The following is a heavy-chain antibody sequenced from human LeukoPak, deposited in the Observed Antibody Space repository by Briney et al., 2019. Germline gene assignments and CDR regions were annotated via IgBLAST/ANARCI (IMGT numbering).Heavy chain of an antibody. CDR1: GFTFSSYG. J-gene: IGHJ3*01. CDR3: ARGDFGRYAFDF. CDR2: IWYDGSNK. D-gene: IGHD2/OR15-2a*01. Sequence: GGSLRLSCAASGFTFSSYGMHWVRQAPGKGLEWVAVIWYDGSNKYYADSVKGRFTISRDNSKNTLYLQMNSLRAEDTAVYYCARGDFGRYAFDFWGQGTMVTVSS. V-gene: IGHV3-33*01.